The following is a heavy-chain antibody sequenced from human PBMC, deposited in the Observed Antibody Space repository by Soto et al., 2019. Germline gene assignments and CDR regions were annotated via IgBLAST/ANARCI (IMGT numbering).Heavy chain of an antibody. CDR1: GFTFSSYA. CDR2: ISGSGDST. J-gene: IGHJ4*02. CDR3: ARSGPATYFDY. D-gene: IGHD2-15*01. V-gene: IGHV3-23*01. Sequence: EVQLLDSGGGLVQPGGSLRLSCAASGFTFSSYAMNWVRQAPGKGLECVSVISGSGDSTYYADSVKGRFTISRDNSKNTLYLQMNSLRTEDTAVYYCARSGPATYFDYWGQGTLVTGSS.